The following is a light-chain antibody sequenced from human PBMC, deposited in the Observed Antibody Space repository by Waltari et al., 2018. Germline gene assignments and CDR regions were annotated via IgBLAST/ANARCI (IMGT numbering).Light chain of an antibody. Sequence: DIVMTQSPDSLTVSPGVRATIDCRSSQSVSDHVNNKNYLAWYRQKPGQPPKLLISWASTREFGVPDRFSGSGSGTEFTLTISSLQPEDVAVYYCQQYYNTPPTFGQGTKVEIK. CDR1: QSVSDHVNNKNY. CDR2: WAS. V-gene: IGKV4-1*01. CDR3: QQYYNTPPT. J-gene: IGKJ1*01.